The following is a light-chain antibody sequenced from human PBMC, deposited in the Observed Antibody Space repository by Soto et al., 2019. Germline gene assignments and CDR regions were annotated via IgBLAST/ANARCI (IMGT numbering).Light chain of an antibody. CDR3: QKYNSAPDA. V-gene: IGKV1-27*01. J-gene: IGKJ2*01. CDR1: QGISNF. Sequence: DIQMTRSPSSLSASVGDRVTITCRASQGISNFLAWYQQKPGKVPRLLIYAASTLQSGVPSRFSGSGSGTDFTLTISRLLPEDVATYYCQKYNSAPDAFGQRTRLEI. CDR2: AAS.